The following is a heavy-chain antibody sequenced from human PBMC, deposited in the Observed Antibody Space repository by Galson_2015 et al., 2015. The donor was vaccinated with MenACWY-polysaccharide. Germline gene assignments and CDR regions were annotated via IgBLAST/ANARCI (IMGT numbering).Heavy chain of an antibody. J-gene: IGHJ4*02. Sequence: ETLSLPCPVSGGSISRTSHYWGWIRPPPGKGLEWTGTVDYSGNSYYNASLKSRITISIDTSRTQFSLKLTSVTAADTAVYYCVRAGRTDRGVVGYGWGLDYWGQGILVTVSS. CDR2: VDYSGNS. D-gene: IGHD5-18*01. CDR1: GGSISRTSHY. V-gene: IGHV4-39*07. CDR3: VRAGRTDRGVVGYGWGLDY.